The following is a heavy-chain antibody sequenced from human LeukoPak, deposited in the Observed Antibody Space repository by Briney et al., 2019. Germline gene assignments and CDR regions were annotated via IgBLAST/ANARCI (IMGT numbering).Heavy chain of an antibody. D-gene: IGHD3-22*01. CDR2: ISGGSGST. CDR1: GFTFSSYA. CDR3: AKHRFESGGYHSTD. V-gene: IGHV3-23*01. J-gene: IGHJ4*02. Sequence: GGSLRLSCAASGFTFSSYAMSWVRQAPGKGLAWVSTISGGSGSTYCADSVKGRFTISRDNSKSTLYLQMNSLRDEDTAVYYCAKHRFESGGYHSTDWGQGTLVTVSS.